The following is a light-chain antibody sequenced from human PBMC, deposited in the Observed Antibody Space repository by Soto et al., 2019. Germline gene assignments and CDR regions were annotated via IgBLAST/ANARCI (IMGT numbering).Light chain of an antibody. CDR3: SPYKSSSTLYV. CDR1: NSDVVDYNY. CDR2: GVG. V-gene: IGLV2-14*01. Sequence: QSALTQPASVSGSPGQSITISFTVTNSDVVDYNYVSCCQQHPVKAPKLMIYGVGNLPAVVANRFCVCESGNTASLTISVLXAEDEADYYGSPYKSSSTLYVFGTVTKVTVL. J-gene: IGLJ1*01.